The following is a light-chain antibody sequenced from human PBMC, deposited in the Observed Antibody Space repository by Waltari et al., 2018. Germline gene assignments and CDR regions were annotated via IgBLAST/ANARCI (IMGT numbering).Light chain of an antibody. J-gene: IGKJ1*01. CDR3: QQYNGDPRT. CDR1: QCVSNW. V-gene: IGKV1-5*03. Sequence: DVQLTQSPSTLTASVGSRVHITCRASQCVSNWLAWYQQKPGKAPNLLIYKTSSLESGVPSRFSGSGSGTEFTLTVSSLQSEDFATYYCQQYNGDPRTFGQGTEVEFK. CDR2: KTS.